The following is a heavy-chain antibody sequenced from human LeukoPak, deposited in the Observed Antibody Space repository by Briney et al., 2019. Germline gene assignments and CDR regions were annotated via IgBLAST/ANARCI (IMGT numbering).Heavy chain of an antibody. CDR3: AREGQAYYDFWSGYYFGYMDV. CDR2: IYTSGST. V-gene: IGHV4-4*07. Sequence: SETLSLTCTVSGGSISSYCWSWIRQPAGKGLEWIGRIYTSGSTNYNPSLKSRVTMSVDTSKNQFSLKLSSVTAADTAVYYCAREGQAYYDFWSGYYFGYMDVWGKGTTVTVSS. D-gene: IGHD3-3*01. CDR1: GGSISSYC. J-gene: IGHJ6*03.